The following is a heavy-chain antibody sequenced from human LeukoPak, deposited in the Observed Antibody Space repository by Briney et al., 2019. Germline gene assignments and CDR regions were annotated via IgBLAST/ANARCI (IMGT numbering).Heavy chain of an antibody. J-gene: IGHJ1*01. CDR1: GGSFSGYY. CDR2: INHSGST. D-gene: IGHD6-13*01. CDR3: ARAGIAAAGTIRGVKYFQH. V-gene: IGHV4-34*01. Sequence: SETLSLTCAVYGGSFSGYYWSWIRQPPGKGLEWIGEINHSGSTNYNPPLKSRVTISVDTSKNQSSLKLSSVTAADTAVYYWARAGIAAAGTIRGVKYFQHWGQGTLVTVSS.